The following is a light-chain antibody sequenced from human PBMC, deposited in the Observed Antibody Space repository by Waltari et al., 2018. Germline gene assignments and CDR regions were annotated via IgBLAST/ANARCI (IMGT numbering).Light chain of an antibody. CDR3: QQYGASPYT. CDR1: QSVSTNF. J-gene: IGKJ2*01. CDR2: GAS. Sequence: ETVLTQSPGPLSLSPGERATLSCRASQSVSTNFLAWYQQKAGQAPRLLIYGASRRATGIPDRFSGSGSGTDFTLMISRLEPEDFAVYYCQQYGASPYTFGQGTKLEIK. V-gene: IGKV3-20*01.